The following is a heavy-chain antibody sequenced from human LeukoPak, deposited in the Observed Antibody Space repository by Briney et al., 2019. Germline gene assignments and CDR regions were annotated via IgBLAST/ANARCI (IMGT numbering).Heavy chain of an antibody. Sequence: GRSLRLSCAASGFTFSSYAMHWVRQAPGKGLEWVSAISGSGGSTYYADSVKGRFTISRDNSKNTLYLQMNSLRAEDTAVYYCATSGYCSSTSCYRKISRLYYFDYWGQGTLVTVSS. CDR1: GFTFSSYA. CDR3: ATSGYCSSTSCYRKISRLYYFDY. J-gene: IGHJ4*02. CDR2: ISGSGGST. V-gene: IGHV3-23*01. D-gene: IGHD2-2*02.